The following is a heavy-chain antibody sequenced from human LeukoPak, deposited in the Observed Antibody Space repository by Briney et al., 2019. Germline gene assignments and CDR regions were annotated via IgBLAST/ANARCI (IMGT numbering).Heavy chain of an antibody. CDR2: IFYSGRT. D-gene: IGHD2-2*01. CDR3: ARAPADSRFDP. Sequence: SETLSLTCTVSGGSISSGGYYWSWIRQHPGKGLEWIGYIFYSGRTYYNPSLESRITISQDMSKNQFSLKLRSVTAADTAVYYCARAPADSRFDPWGQGTLVTVSS. V-gene: IGHV4-31*03. CDR1: GGSISSGGYY. J-gene: IGHJ5*02.